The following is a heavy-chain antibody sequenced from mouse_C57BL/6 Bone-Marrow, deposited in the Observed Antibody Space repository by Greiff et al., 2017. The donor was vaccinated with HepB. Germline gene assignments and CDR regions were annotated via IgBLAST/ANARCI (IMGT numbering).Heavy chain of an antibody. CDR2: IYPRSGNT. V-gene: IGHV1-81*01. Sequence: QVPLQQSVAELARPGASVTLSCKASVYTFTSFGIRCVKQRTGQGLEWIGEIYPRSGNTYYNEKFKGKATLTADKSSSTAYMELRSLTSEDSAVYFCSAEFITTVVDYFDYWGQGTTLTVSS. CDR1: VYTFTSFG. J-gene: IGHJ2*01. CDR3: SAEFITTVVDYFDY. D-gene: IGHD1-1*01.